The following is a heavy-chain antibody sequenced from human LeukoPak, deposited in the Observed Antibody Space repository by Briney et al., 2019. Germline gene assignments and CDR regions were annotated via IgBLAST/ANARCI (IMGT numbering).Heavy chain of an antibody. Sequence: SETLSLTCTVSGGSVSSGSYYWSWIRQPPGKGLEWIGYIYYSGSTNYNPSLKSRVTISVDTSKNQFSLKLSSVTAADTAVYYCARALSRTTVTAFDYWGQGTLVTVSS. J-gene: IGHJ4*02. CDR1: GGSVSSGSYY. CDR2: IYYSGST. V-gene: IGHV4-61*01. D-gene: IGHD4-17*01. CDR3: ARALSRTTVTAFDY.